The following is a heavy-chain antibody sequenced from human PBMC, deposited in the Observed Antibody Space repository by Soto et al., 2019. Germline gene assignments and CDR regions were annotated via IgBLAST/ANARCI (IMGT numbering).Heavy chain of an antibody. V-gene: IGHV3-30-3*01. CDR1: GFTFSSYA. Sequence: QVQLVESGGGVVQPGRSLRLSCAASGFTFSSYAMHWVRQAPGKGLEWVAVISYDGSNKYYADSVKGRFTISRDNSKNTWYLKMNSLGVGDTAVYYWERDSRSSEGGPGSAPWGQGPLVPVSS. J-gene: IGHJ5*02. CDR2: ISYDGSNK. D-gene: IGHD6-6*01. CDR3: ERDSRSSEGGPGSAP.